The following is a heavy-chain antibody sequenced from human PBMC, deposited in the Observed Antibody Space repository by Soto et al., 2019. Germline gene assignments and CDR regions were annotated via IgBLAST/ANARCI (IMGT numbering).Heavy chain of an antibody. J-gene: IGHJ4*02. Sequence: QVQLVESGGGVVQPGRSLRLSCAASGFTFSSYGMHWVRQAPGKGLEWVAVIWYDGSNKYYADSVKGRFTISRDNSKNTLYLQMNSLKAKDTAVYYCAMPGYDSVGYYFDYWAQAPLVTFSS. CDR2: IWYDGSNK. D-gene: IGHD3-22*01. V-gene: IGHV3-33*01. CDR3: AMPGYDSVGYYFDY. CDR1: GFTFSSYG.